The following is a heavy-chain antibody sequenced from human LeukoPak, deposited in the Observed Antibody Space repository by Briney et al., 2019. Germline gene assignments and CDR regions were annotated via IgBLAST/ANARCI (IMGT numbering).Heavy chain of an antibody. CDR2: IYHSGST. Sequence: SQTLSLTCAVSGGSISSGGYSWSWIRQPPGKGLEWIGYIYHSGSTYYNPSLKSRVTISVDRSKNQFSLKLSSVTAADTAVYYCARYYDSSGGGFDYWGQGTLVTVSS. D-gene: IGHD3-22*01. CDR3: ARYYDSSGGGFDY. V-gene: IGHV4-30-2*01. J-gene: IGHJ4*02. CDR1: GGSISSGGYS.